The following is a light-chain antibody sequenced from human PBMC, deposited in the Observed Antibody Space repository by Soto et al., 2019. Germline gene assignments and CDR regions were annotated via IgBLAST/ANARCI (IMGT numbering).Light chain of an antibody. J-gene: IGLJ1*01. CDR3: CSYTTRYIYV. CDR2: DVS. Sequence: QSALTQPASVSGSPGQSIAISCTGTSFDVGAYNYVSWYQQHPGKVPKLIIYDVSSRPSGVSSRFSGSKSGNTASLTISGLQAEDEADYYCCSYTTRYIYVFGSGTKLTVL. V-gene: IGLV2-14*03. CDR1: SFDVGAYNY.